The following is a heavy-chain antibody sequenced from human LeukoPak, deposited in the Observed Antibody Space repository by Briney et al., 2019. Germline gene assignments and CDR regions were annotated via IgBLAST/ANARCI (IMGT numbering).Heavy chain of an antibody. V-gene: IGHV3-48*01. CDR2: VSSSSSTI. CDR1: GFTFSSYS. Sequence: GGSLRLSCAASGFTFSSYSMNWVRQAPGKGLEWVSYVSSSSSTIYYADSVKGRFTISRDNAKNSLYLQMNSLRAEDTAVYYCARVLSSRYFDYWGQGTLVTVSS. J-gene: IGHJ4*02. D-gene: IGHD3-16*02. CDR3: ARVLSSRYFDY.